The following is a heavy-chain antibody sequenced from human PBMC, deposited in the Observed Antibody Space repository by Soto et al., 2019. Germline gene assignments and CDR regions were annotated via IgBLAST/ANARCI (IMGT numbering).Heavy chain of an antibody. J-gene: IGHJ6*02. CDR3: ARWDIAYYYDGMDV. CDR1: GYTFTSYA. CDR2: INAGNGNT. D-gene: IGHD2-15*01. Sequence: QVQLVQSGAEVKKPGASVKVSCKASGYTFTSYAMHWVRQAPGQRLEWMGWINAGNGNTKYSQKFQGRVTITRDTTASTAYMELSSLRSEDTAVYYCARWDIAYYYDGMDVWGQGTTVTVSS. V-gene: IGHV1-3*01.